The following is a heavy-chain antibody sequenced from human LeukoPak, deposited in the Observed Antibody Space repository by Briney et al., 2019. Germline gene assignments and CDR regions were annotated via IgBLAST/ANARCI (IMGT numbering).Heavy chain of an antibody. Sequence: PSETLSLTCTVSGGSISSGDYYWSWIRQPPGKGLEWIGYIYYSGSTNYNPSLKSRVTISVDTSKNQFSLKLSSVTAADTAVYYCASSWQHGGAFDYWGQGTLVTVSS. V-gene: IGHV4-61*08. CDR2: IYYSGST. CDR3: ASSWQHGGAFDY. D-gene: IGHD6-13*01. CDR1: GGSISSGDYY. J-gene: IGHJ4*02.